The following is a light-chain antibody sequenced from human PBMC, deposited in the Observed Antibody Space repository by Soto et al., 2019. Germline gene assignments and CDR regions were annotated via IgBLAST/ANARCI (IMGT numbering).Light chain of an antibody. CDR2: EDN. CDR1: SGSIASNY. V-gene: IGLV6-57*04. J-gene: IGLJ2*01. CDR3: QSYDSTNQGVV. Sequence: NFMLTQPHSVSESPGKTVTISCTRSSGSIASNYVQWYQQRPGSAPTTVIYEDNQRPSGVPDRFSGSIDSSSKSASLTISGLKTEDEADYYCQSYDSTNQGVVFGGGTQLTVL.